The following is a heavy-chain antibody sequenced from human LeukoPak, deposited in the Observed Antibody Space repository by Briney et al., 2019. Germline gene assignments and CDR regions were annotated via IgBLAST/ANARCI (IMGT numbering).Heavy chain of an antibody. Sequence: SETLSLTCAVYGGSFSGYYWSWIRQPPGKGLEWIGEINHSGSTNYKPSLKSRVTISVDTSKNQFSLKLSSVTAADTAVYYCARDGRFGAKNVDYWGQGTLLTVSS. J-gene: IGHJ4*02. D-gene: IGHD3-10*01. CDR1: GGSFSGYY. CDR3: ARDGRFGAKNVDY. V-gene: IGHV4-34*01. CDR2: INHSGST.